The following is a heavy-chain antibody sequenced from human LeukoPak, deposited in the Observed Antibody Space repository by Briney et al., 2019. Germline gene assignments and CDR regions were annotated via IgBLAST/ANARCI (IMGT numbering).Heavy chain of an antibody. V-gene: IGHV3-48*04. CDR3: ARVSGITMIVVVHYYGMDV. CDR2: ISSSSSTI. CDR1: GFTFSSYS. J-gene: IGHJ6*02. Sequence: GGSLRLSCAASGFTFSSYSMNWVHQALGKGLGWVSYISSSSSTIYYADSVKGRFTISRDNAKNSLYLQMNSLRAEDTAVYYCARVSGITMIVVVHYYGMDVWGQGTTVTVSS. D-gene: IGHD3-22*01.